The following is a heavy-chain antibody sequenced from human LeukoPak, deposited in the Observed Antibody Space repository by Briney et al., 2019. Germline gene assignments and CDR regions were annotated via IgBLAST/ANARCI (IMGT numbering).Heavy chain of an antibody. CDR3: ARGRDYYGSGIPNDAFDI. J-gene: IGHJ3*02. Sequence: ASVKVSCKASGYTFTSYDINWVRQATGQGLEWMGWMNPNSGNTGYAQKFQGRVTMTRNTSVSTAYMELGSLRSEDTAVYYCARGRDYYGSGIPNDAFDIWGQGTMVTVSS. V-gene: IGHV1-8*01. CDR1: GYTFTSYD. CDR2: MNPNSGNT. D-gene: IGHD3-10*01.